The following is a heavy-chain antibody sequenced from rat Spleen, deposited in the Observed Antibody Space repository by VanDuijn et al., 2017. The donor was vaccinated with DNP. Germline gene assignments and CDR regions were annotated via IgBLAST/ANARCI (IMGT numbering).Heavy chain of an antibody. CDR2: ITRSGGSP. CDR1: GFTFSSYW. V-gene: IGHV5-31*01. D-gene: IGHD4-3*01. J-gene: IGHJ2*01. Sequence: EVQLVESGGDLVQPGRSLKLSCVASGFTFSSYWMAWIRQVPGKGLEWVASITRSGGSPFYPDSVKDRFTISRDNAENTVYLQMNSLRSEDMATYYCVRWNSGHFDYWGQGVMVPVSS. CDR3: VRWNSGHFDY.